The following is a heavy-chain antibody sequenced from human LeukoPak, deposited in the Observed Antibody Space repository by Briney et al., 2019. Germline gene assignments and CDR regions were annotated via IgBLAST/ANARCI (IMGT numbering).Heavy chain of an antibody. CDR2: IIPIFGTA. V-gene: IGHV1-69*06. CDR3: ARVEGNDFWSYYMDV. J-gene: IGHJ6*03. D-gene: IGHD3-3*01. CDR1: GGTFISYA. Sequence: ASVKVSCKASGGTFISYAISWVRQAPGQGLEWMGGIIPIFGTANYAQKFQGRVTITADKSTSTAYMELSSLRSEDTAVYYCARVEGNDFWSYYMDVWGKGTTVTVSS.